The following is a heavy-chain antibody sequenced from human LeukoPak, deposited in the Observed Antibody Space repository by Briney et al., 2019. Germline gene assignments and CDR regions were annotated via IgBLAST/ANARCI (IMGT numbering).Heavy chain of an antibody. Sequence: PGRSLRLSCAASGFTFSSYGMHWVRQAPGKGLEWVAAIWYDGSNKYYADSVKGRFTISRDNSKNTLYLQMNSLRAEDTAVYYCAKELGSGWSLRGLDYWGQGTLVTVSS. V-gene: IGHV3-33*06. CDR1: GFTFSSYG. CDR2: IWYDGSNK. D-gene: IGHD6-19*01. J-gene: IGHJ4*02. CDR3: AKELGSGWSLRGLDY.